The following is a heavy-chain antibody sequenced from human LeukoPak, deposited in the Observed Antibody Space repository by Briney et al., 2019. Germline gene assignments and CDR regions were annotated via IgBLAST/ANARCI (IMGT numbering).Heavy chain of an antibody. V-gene: IGHV4-59*11. D-gene: IGHD3-10*01. J-gene: IGHJ6*02. CDR1: GGPISSHH. CDR2: SGGT. CDR3: ARASRHYFGSGSNLTPWPAGMDV. Sequence: PSETPALNRTGSGGPISSHHWTLIRQPPRKGLELIGDSGGTNYNPSLKSRVTISVDTSKSQFSLTLSSVTAADTAVYYCARASRHYFGSGSNLTPWPAGMDVWGQGTTVTVS.